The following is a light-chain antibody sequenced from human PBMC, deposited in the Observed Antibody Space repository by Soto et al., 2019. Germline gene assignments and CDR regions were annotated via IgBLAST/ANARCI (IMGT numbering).Light chain of an antibody. CDR3: QHYNRYPRT. V-gene: IGKV1-5*01. J-gene: IGKJ1*01. Sequence: DIQMTQSPSTLSASIGDRVTITCRASQTINNWLAWYQQKPGKAPNLLIYHASNLETGVPSRFSGSASGTDFTLTISILHPDDFATYYRQHYNRYPRTFGQGTKVEIK. CDR2: HAS. CDR1: QTINNW.